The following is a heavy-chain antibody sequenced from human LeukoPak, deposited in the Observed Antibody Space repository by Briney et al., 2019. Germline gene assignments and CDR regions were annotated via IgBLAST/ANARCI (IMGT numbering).Heavy chain of an antibody. J-gene: IGHJ4*02. CDR3: ARLSELRDFDY. V-gene: IGHV3-48*01. Sequence: GGSLRLSCAASGFTLGSYTMNWVRQAPGKGLEWVSYISSSSSTIQYADSVKGRFTISRDNSKNTLYLQMNSLRAEDTAVYYCARLSELRDFDYWGQGTLVTVSS. D-gene: IGHD5-24*01. CDR1: GFTLGSYT. CDR2: ISSSSSTI.